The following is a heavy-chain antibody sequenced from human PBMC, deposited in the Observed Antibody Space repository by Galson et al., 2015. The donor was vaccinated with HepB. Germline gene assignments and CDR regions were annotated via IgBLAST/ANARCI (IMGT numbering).Heavy chain of an antibody. Sequence: SLRLSCAASGFTFSSYAMSWVRQAPGKGLEWVSAISGSGGSTYYADSMKGRFTISRDNSKNTLYLQMNSLRAEDTAVYYCAKDRLGFGSPNAFDIWGQGTMVTVSS. V-gene: IGHV3-23*01. CDR3: AKDRLGFGSPNAFDI. CDR1: GFTFSSYA. J-gene: IGHJ3*02. CDR2: ISGSGGST. D-gene: IGHD1-26*01.